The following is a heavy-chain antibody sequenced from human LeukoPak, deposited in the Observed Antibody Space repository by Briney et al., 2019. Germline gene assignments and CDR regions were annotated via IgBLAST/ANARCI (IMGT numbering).Heavy chain of an antibody. CDR1: GFTFYDYA. Sequence: GGSLRLSCAASGFTFYDYAMHWVRQAPGKGLGWVSGITWNSDNIEYADSVKGRFTISRDNAKNSLYLQMNSLRAEDMALYYCAKGGGGRLIYYYYMDVWGKGTTVTVSS. V-gene: IGHV3-9*03. CDR2: ITWNSDNI. J-gene: IGHJ6*03. D-gene: IGHD3-16*01. CDR3: AKGGGGRLIYYYYMDV.